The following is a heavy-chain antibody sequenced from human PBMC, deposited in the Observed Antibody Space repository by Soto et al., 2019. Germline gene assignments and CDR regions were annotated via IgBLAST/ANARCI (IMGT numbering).Heavy chain of an antibody. J-gene: IGHJ4*02. CDR2: IYYSGRA. D-gene: IGHD1-26*01. V-gene: IGHV4-39*01. Sequence: QLQLQESGPGLVKPSETLSLTCTVSGGSISSSSYYWGWIRQPPGKGLERIGSIYYSGRAYCNPSLGSRVTISVDTSQNQFSLRLSSVTAADTAVYYCATGGGNYYYFDYWGQGTLVTVSS. CDR1: GGSISSSSYY. CDR3: ATGGGNYYYFDY.